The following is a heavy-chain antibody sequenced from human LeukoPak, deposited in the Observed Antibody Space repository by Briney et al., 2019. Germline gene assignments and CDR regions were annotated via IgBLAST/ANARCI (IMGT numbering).Heavy chain of an antibody. V-gene: IGHV3-7*01. CDR3: ARDGAEAGIYFDY. Sequence: GGSLRLSCAVSGFTFSSHWMSWVRQAPGTGLEWVANINQDGSEKHYVDSVKGRFTISRDNAKNSLYLQMNSLRVEDTAVYYCARDGAEAGIYFDYWSQGTLVTVSS. D-gene: IGHD6-13*01. CDR2: INQDGSEK. J-gene: IGHJ4*02. CDR1: GFTFSSHW.